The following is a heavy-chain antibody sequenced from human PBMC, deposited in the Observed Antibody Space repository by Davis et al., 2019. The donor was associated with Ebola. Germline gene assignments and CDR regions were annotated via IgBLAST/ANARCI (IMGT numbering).Heavy chain of an antibody. Sequence: ASVKVSCKASGYTFTGYYMHWVRQAPGQGPEWMGRINPNSGDTNYAQKFQGRVTMTRDTSISTAYMELSSLRSDDTAVYYCARTVTMIVGNTPLDYWGQGTLVTVSS. D-gene: IGHD3-22*01. CDR3: ARTVTMIVGNTPLDY. V-gene: IGHV1-2*06. CDR1: GYTFTGYY. CDR2: INPNSGDT. J-gene: IGHJ4*02.